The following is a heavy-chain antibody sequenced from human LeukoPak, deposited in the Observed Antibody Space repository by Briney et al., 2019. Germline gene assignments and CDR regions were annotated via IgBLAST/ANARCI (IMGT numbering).Heavy chain of an antibody. V-gene: IGHV4-59*08. D-gene: IGHD3-10*01. CDR1: GGSISSYQ. J-gene: IGHJ5*02. CDR3: AGHDYYGSGSYR. CDR2: MYYSGST. Sequence: KPSETLSLTCTVSGGSISSYQWSWIRQPQGRGLEWIGYMYYSGSTKYNPSLKSRVTISGDTSKNQFSLKLISVTAADAAVYYCAGHDYYGSGSYRWGQGTLVTVSS.